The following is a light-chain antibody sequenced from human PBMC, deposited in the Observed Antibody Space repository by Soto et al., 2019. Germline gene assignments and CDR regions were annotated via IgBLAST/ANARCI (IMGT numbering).Light chain of an antibody. J-gene: IGKJ1*01. V-gene: IGKV3-20*01. CDR1: QSVSNNY. Sequence: EIVLTQSPGTLSLCPWGIATLSCRASQSVSNNYLAWYQQKPGQAPRLLIYGASNRATGIPDRFSGSGSGTDFTLTISRLETEDFAVYYCQQYGSSGTFGQGTKVDIK. CDR3: QQYGSSGT. CDR2: GAS.